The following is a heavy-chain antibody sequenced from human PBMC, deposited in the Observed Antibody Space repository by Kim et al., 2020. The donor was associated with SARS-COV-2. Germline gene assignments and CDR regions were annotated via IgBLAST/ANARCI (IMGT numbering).Heavy chain of an antibody. D-gene: IGHD6-19*01. Sequence: GGSLRLSCAASGFTFSSYDMHWVRQATGKGLEWVSAIGTAGDTYYPGSVKGRFTISRENAKNSLYLQMNSLRAGDTAVYYCARGGVWYSSGLFDYWGQGTLVTVSS. V-gene: IGHV3-13*04. J-gene: IGHJ4*02. CDR2: IGTAGDT. CDR3: ARGGVWYSSGLFDY. CDR1: GFTFSSYD.